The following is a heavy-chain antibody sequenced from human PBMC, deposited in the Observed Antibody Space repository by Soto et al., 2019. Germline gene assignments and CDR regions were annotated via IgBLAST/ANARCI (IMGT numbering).Heavy chain of an antibody. V-gene: IGHV3-73*01. CDR2: IKNKAYSYAK. CDR1: GFSFSGST. CDR3: TRHSVDIVGTID. J-gene: IGHJ4*02. D-gene: IGHD5-12*01. Sequence: EVQLVESGGGLVQPGGSLKLSCAASGFSFSGSTIHWVRQASGKGLELVDRIKNKAYSYAKAYAASVKGRFTISRNDLKTKAYMNMNNLNTEDPAVYYCTRHSVDIVGTIDWGQGNLVTVSS.